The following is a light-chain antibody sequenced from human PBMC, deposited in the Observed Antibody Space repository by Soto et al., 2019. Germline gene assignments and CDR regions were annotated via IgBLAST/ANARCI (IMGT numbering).Light chain of an antibody. CDR3: QQRSASIT. Sequence: EIVLTQAPDTLSLSPGERATLSCWASHSVTTHLAWFQQIPGQTPGLLIYDASTSAPGIPARFSGRGSGADFTLTISSLEPEDLAVYYCQQRSASITFGQGTRLENK. CDR1: HSVTTH. J-gene: IGKJ5*01. V-gene: IGKV3-11*01. CDR2: DAS.